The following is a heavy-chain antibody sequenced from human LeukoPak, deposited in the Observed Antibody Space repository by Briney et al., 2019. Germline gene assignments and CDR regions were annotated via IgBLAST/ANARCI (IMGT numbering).Heavy chain of an antibody. CDR2: IYHSGST. Sequence: PSETLSLTCTVSGGSISSSSYYWGWIRQPPGKGLEWIGSIYHSGSTYYNPSLKSRVTISVDTSKNQFSLKLSSVTAADTAVYYCRYYYDSSGYYVSDYWGQGTLVTVSS. D-gene: IGHD3-22*01. J-gene: IGHJ4*02. CDR3: RYYYDSSGYYVSDY. V-gene: IGHV4-39*07. CDR1: GGSISSSSYY.